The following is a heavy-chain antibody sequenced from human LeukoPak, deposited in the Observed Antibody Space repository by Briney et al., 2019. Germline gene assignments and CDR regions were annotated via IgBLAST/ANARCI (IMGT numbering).Heavy chain of an antibody. D-gene: IGHD4-11*01. J-gene: IGHJ5*02. Sequence: GASVKVSCKASGYTFTSYGISWVRQAPGQGLEWMGWIGAYNGNTNYAQKLQGRVTMTTDTSTSTAYMELRSLRSDDTAVYYCARDRDYSNPTNWFDPWGQGTLVTVSS. V-gene: IGHV1-18*01. CDR2: IGAYNGNT. CDR1: GYTFTSYG. CDR3: ARDRDYSNPTNWFDP.